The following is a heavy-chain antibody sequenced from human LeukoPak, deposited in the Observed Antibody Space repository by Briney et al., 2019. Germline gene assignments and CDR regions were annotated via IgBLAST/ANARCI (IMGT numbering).Heavy chain of an antibody. CDR2: VYYSGRT. CDR3: ARSPLAAYYYYGMDV. V-gene: IGHV4-59*12. Sequence: SETLSLTCTVSGGSISSYYWSWIRQPPGKGLEWIGYVYYSGRTNYNPSLKSRVTISVDTSKNQFSLKLSSVTAADTAVYYCARSPLAAYYYYGMDVWGQGTTVTVSS. CDR1: GGSISSYY. J-gene: IGHJ6*02. D-gene: IGHD6-13*01.